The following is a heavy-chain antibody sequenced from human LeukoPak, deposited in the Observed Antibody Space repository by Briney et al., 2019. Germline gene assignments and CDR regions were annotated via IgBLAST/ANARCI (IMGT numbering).Heavy chain of an antibody. CDR2: ISSSSYI. D-gene: IGHD3-3*01. CDR1: GFTFSSYS. J-gene: IGHJ5*02. V-gene: IGHV3-21*01. CDR3: ARLESGDYDFWRGYYSNWFDP. Sequence: GGSLRLSCAASGFTFSSYSMNWVRQAPGKWLEWVSSISSSSYIYYADSVKGRFTISRDNAKNSLYLQMNSLRAEDTAVYYCARLESGDYDFWRGYYSNWFDPWGQGTLVTVSS.